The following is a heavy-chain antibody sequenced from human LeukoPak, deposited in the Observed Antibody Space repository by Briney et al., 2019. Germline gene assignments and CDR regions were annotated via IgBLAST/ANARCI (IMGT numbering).Heavy chain of an antibody. V-gene: IGHV3-21*04. CDR3: ARVVITMIASGAFDI. J-gene: IGHJ3*02. CDR1: GFTFSSYS. CDR2: ISSSSSYI. D-gene: IGHD3-22*01. Sequence: PGGSLRLSCAASGFTFSSYSMNWVRQAPGKGLEWVSSISSSSSYIYYADSVKGRFTISRDDAKNSLYLQMNSLRAEDTALYYCARVVITMIASGAFDIWGQGTMVTVSS.